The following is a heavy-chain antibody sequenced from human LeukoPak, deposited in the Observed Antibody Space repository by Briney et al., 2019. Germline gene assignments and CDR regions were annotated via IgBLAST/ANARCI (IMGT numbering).Heavy chain of an antibody. D-gene: IGHD3-22*01. V-gene: IGHV3-53*01. CDR2: IYSGGST. CDR3: ARYFYDSSGYPYYFVY. J-gene: IGHJ4*02. CDR1: GFTVSSNY. Sequence: PGGSLRLSCAASGFTVSSNYMSWVRHAPGKGLELVSVIYSGGSTYYADSVKGRLTTSKDNSKNTLYLQMNSLRAEDTAVYYCARYFYDSSGYPYYFVYWGQGTLVTVSS.